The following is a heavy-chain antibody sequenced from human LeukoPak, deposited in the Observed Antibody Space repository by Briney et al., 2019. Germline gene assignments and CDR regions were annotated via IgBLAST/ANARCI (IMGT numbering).Heavy chain of an antibody. CDR3: ARDRNYYDSSGYYLFDY. J-gene: IGHJ4*02. Sequence: ASVKVSCKASGYTFTTYDINWVRQAPGQGLEWMGWMNPNTGSTGYAQKFQGRVTITADESTSTAYMELSSLRSEDTAVYYCARDRNYYDSSGYYLFDYWGQGTLVTVSS. V-gene: IGHV1-8*01. CDR1: GYTFTTYD. CDR2: MNPNTGST. D-gene: IGHD3-22*01.